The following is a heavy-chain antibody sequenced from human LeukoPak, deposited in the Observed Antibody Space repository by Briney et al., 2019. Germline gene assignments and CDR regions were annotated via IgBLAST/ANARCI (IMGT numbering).Heavy chain of an antibody. CDR2: ISSSGSTR. J-gene: IGHJ4*02. Sequence: GGSLRLSCGASGFXFSSYEMNWVRQAPGKGLEWVSYISSSGSTRYYADSVKGRFTISTDNAKNSLYLQMNSLRAEDTAVYYCARVTSYSYGYFDYWGQGTLVTVSS. CDR3: ARVTSYSYGYFDY. V-gene: IGHV3-48*03. CDR1: GFXFSSYE. D-gene: IGHD5-18*01.